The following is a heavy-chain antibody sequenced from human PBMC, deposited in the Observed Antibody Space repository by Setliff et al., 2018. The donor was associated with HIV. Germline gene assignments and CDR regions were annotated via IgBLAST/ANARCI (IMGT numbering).Heavy chain of an antibody. V-gene: IGHV3-30*02. J-gene: IGHJ4*02. D-gene: IGHD3-3*01. CDR2: IRYDGSNK. Sequence: GGSLRLSCAASGFTFSSYGMHWVRQAPGKGLEWVAFIRYDGSNKYYADSVKGRFTISRDNAKNSLYLQMNSLTAEDTAVYYCARDVSWRVRTYIDYWGQGALVTVSS. CDR1: GFTFSSYG. CDR3: ARDVSWRVRTYIDY.